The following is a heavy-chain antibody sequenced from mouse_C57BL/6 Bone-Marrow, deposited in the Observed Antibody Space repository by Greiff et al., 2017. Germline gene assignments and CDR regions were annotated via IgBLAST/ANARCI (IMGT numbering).Heavy chain of an antibody. CDR2: ISYDGSN. V-gene: IGHV3-6*01. CDR3: ARGGYYGLFDY. Sequence: ESGPGLVKPSQSLSLTCSVTGYSITSGYYWNWIRQFPGNKLEWLGYISYDGSNNYKPSLKNRISITRDTSKNQFFLKLNSVTTEDTATYYCARGGYYGLFDYWGQGTTLTDSS. J-gene: IGHJ2*01. D-gene: IGHD1-1*01. CDR1: GYSITSGYY.